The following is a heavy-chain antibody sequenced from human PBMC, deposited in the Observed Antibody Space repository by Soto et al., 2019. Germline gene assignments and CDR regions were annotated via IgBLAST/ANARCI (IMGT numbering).Heavy chain of an antibody. CDR2: ISGSGVST. V-gene: IGHV3-23*01. D-gene: IGHD5-12*01. CDR3: AKAGYNYDLNWFDP. Sequence: EVQLLESGGGLVQPGGSLRLSCAASGFTFSSGAMSWVRQAPGKGLEWVSGISGSGVSTYYADSVKGRFTISRDNSKNTLYLQLNGLRADDTAVYYCAKAGYNYDLNWFDPWGQGTLVTVSS. CDR1: GFTFSSGA. J-gene: IGHJ5*02.